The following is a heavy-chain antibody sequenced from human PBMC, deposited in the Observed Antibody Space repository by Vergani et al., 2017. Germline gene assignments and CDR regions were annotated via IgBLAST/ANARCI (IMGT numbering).Heavy chain of an antibody. CDR1: GYSISSGYY. J-gene: IGHJ4*02. CDR3: ARQVMIVVVKG. Sequence: QLQLQESGPGLVKPSETLSLTCAVSGYSISSGYYWGWIRQPPGKGLEWIGSIYHSGSTYYNPSLKSRVTISVDTSKNQFSLKLSSVTAADTAVYYCARQVMIVVVKGWGQGTLVTVSS. CDR2: IYHSGST. D-gene: IGHD3-22*01. V-gene: IGHV4-38-2*01.